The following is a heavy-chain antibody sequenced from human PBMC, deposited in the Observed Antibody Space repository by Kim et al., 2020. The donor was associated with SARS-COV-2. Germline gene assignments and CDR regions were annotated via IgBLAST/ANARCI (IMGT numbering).Heavy chain of an antibody. Sequence: SQTLSLTCAISGDSVSSYSAAWNWLRQSPSRGLEWLGRTYYRSKWFNDYALSVKSRITINPDTSKNQFSLQLSSLSPEDTAVYYCARDPRLAAAGTLYYFDYWGQGTLDTVSS. CDR2: TYYRSKWFN. CDR1: GDSVSSYSAA. D-gene: IGHD6-13*01. J-gene: IGHJ4*02. CDR3: ARDPRLAAAGTLYYFDY. V-gene: IGHV6-1*01.